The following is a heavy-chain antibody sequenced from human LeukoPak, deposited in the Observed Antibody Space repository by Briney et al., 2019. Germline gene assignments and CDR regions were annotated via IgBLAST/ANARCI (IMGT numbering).Heavy chain of an antibody. D-gene: IGHD2-15*01. V-gene: IGHV4-59*01. CDR2: IYYSGNT. Sequence: SETLSLTCTVSGGSISSYYWSWIRQPPGKGLEWIGYIYYSGNTNYNPSLKSRVTISVDTSKNQFSLKLSSVTAADTAVYYCARLTTVVVVAAKYNWFDPWGQGTLVTVSS. CDR1: GGSISSYY. CDR3: ARLTTVVVVAAKYNWFDP. J-gene: IGHJ5*02.